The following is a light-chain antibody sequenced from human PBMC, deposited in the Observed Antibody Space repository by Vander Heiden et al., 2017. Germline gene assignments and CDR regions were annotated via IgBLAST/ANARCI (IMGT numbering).Light chain of an antibody. J-gene: IGLJ1*01. CDR1: QSGAKF. Sequence: SYERTQPPPVSVPPGQAPSTTCSGAQSGAKFVSWYQHKPGQSPVLVMYQSRRRPSGIPDRFAASHAGNTATLTIGDIQAMDEADYYCQAWDSSILYVFGSGTKVTVL. CDR2: QSR. V-gene: IGLV3-1*01. CDR3: QAWDSSILYV.